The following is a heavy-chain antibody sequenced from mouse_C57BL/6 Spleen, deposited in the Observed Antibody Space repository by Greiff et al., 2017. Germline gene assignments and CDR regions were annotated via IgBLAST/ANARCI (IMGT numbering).Heavy chain of an antibody. CDR2: IYPGSGNT. CDR1: GYTFTDYY. D-gene: IGHD1-1*01. J-gene: IGHJ4*01. Sequence: QVQLQQSGAELVRPGASVKLSCKASGYTFTDYYINWVKHRPGQGLEWIARIYPGSGNTYYNEKFKGKATLTAEKSSSTAYMQLSSLTSEDSAVYFCARDYGSSLYAMDYWGQGTSVTVSS. CDR3: ARDYGSSLYAMDY. V-gene: IGHV1-76*01.